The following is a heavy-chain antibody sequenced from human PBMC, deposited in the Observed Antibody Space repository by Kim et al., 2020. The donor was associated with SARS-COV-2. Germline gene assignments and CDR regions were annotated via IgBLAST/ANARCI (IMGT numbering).Heavy chain of an antibody. J-gene: IGHJ5*02. CDR3: ARVDWSDVTDL. CDR1: GTSISSYY. D-gene: IGHD3-9*01. CDR2: MYVDGAS. Sequence: SETLSLTCSVSGTSISSYYWSWIRQSAGKGLEWIGRMYVDGASNYNPSLKSRVTMSVDTSKNQFSLTLRSVTAADTAVYYCARVDWSDVTDLWGQGSLVT. V-gene: IGHV4-4*07.